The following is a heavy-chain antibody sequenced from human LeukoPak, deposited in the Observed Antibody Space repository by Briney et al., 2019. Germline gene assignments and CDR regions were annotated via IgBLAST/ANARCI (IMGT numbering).Heavy chain of an antibody. D-gene: IGHD2-15*01. CDR1: GGSISSSSYY. V-gene: IGHV4-61*05. Sequence: SETLSLTCTVSGGSISSSSYYWGWIRQPPGKGLEWIGYIYYSGSTNYNPSLKSRVTISVDTSKNQFSLKLSSVTAADTAVYYRAGGGARWDYFDYWGQGTLVTVSS. J-gene: IGHJ4*02. CDR2: IYYSGST. CDR3: AGGGARWDYFDY.